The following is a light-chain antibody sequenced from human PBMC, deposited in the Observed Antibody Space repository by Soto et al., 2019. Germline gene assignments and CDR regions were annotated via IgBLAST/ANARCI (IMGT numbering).Light chain of an antibody. CDR1: SSNIGAGSD. CDR3: QSHDSSLNSWV. CDR2: GNN. V-gene: IGLV1-40*01. Sequence: QLVLTQPPSVSGAPGQSVTISCTGSSSNIGAGSDVHWYQHLPGTAPKLLIYGNNKRPSGVPDRFSGSKSGTSASLAITGLQADDEADYYCQSHDSSLNSWVFGGGTKLTVL. J-gene: IGLJ3*02.